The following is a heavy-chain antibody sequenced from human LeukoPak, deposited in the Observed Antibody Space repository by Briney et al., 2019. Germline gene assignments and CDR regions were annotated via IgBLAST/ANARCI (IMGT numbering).Heavy chain of an antibody. D-gene: IGHD3-22*01. CDR2: XSGTDTTT. V-gene: IGHV3-48*03. CDR1: GFAFSAYX. CDR3: TTLGYHLDS. Sequence: AGGSXRLSCAASGFAFSAYXXXXXXQAPGXXXEWVSXXSGTDTTTYXXXXXXXRFXXXXDNARNSLYLQMNSLRAEDTALYYCTTLGYHLDSWGQGTLVTVSS. J-gene: IGHJ4*02.